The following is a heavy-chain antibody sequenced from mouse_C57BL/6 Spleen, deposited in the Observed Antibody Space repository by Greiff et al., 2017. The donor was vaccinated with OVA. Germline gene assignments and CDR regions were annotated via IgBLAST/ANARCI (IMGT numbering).Heavy chain of an antibody. J-gene: IGHJ1*03. Sequence: EVKLQESGPGLAKPSQTLSLTCSVTGYSITSDYWNWIRKFPGNKLEYMGYISYSGSTYYNPSLKSRISITRDTSKNQYYLQLNSVTTEDTATYYCARSPYYYGSSWYFDVWGTGTTVTVSS. CDR1: GYSITSDY. CDR2: ISYSGST. V-gene: IGHV3-8*01. CDR3: ARSPYYYGSSWYFDV. D-gene: IGHD1-1*01.